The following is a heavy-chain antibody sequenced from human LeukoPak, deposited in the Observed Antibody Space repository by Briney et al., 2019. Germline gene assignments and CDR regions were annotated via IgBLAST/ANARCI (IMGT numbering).Heavy chain of an antibody. D-gene: IGHD5-24*01. CDR2: ISSSSSYI. CDR3: TRVGYIDEGIDY. V-gene: IGHV3-21*01. Sequence: GGSLRLSCAVSGFTFSSYSMNWVRQAPGKGLEWVSSISSSSSYIYYADSVKGRFTISRDNAKNSLYLQMNSLRAEDTAIYYCTRVGYIDEGIDYWGQGTLVTVSS. CDR1: GFTFSSYS. J-gene: IGHJ4*02.